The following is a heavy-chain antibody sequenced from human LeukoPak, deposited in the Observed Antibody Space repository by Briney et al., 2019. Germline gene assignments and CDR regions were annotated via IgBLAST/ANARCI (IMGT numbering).Heavy chain of an antibody. CDR2: IILIFGTA. V-gene: IGHV1-69*05. Sequence: SVKVSCKASGGTFSSYAISWVRQAPGQGLEWMGRIILIFGTANYAQKFQGRVTITTDESTSTAYMELSSLRSEDTAVYYCARDQDPDNWFDPWGQGTLVTVSS. J-gene: IGHJ5*02. CDR3: ARDQDPDNWFDP. D-gene: IGHD2-15*01. CDR1: GGTFSSYA.